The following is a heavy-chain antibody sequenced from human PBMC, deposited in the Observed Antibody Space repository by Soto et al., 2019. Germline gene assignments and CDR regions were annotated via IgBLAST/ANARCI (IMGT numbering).Heavy chain of an antibody. D-gene: IGHD2-15*01. J-gene: IGHJ6*02. CDR2: IYPGDSDT. CDR3: SRNSRYCSGGSCYAGSYYYGMDV. Sequence: PGASLKISCKGSGYSFTSYWIGWVRQMPGKGLEWMGIIYPGDSDTRYSPSFQGQVTISADKSISTAYLQWSSLKASDTAMYYCSRNSRYCSGGSCYAGSYYYGMDVWGQGTTVTVSS. CDR1: GYSFTSYW. V-gene: IGHV5-51*01.